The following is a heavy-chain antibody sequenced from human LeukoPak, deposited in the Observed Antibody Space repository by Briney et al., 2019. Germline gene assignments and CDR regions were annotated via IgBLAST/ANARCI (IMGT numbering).Heavy chain of an antibody. CDR3: ARDGVAGPFDY. CDR1: GFTFSSYE. V-gene: IGHV3-48*03. J-gene: IGHJ4*02. CDR2: ISSSGSTI. D-gene: IGHD6-19*01. Sequence: GGSLRLSCAASGFTFSSYEMNWVRQAPGKGLEWGSYISSSGSTIYYADSVKGRFTISRDNAKNSLYLQMNSLRAEDTAVYYCARDGVAGPFDYWGQGTLVTVSS.